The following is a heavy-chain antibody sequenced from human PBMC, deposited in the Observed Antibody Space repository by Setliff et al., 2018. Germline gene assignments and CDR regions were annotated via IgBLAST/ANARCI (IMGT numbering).Heavy chain of an antibody. Sequence: SETLSLTCAVSGGSISSPNWWNWVRQPPGKGLEWIGEIYHSGTTYYNPSLKSRVTISVDTSKNQFSLKLSSVTAADTAVYYCARGRAGHSGHWGQGTLVTVSS. D-gene: IGHD6-19*01. CDR1: GGSISSPNW. CDR2: IYHSGTT. J-gene: IGHJ4*02. V-gene: IGHV4-4*02. CDR3: ARGRAGHSGH.